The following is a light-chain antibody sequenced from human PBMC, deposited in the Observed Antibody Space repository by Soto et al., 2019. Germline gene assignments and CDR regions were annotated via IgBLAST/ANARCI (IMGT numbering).Light chain of an antibody. CDR1: QSVSNNY. V-gene: IGKV3-20*01. Sequence: DIVLTQSPGTLSLSAGERATLSCRASQSVSNNYLAWYQQKPGQAPRLLIYGASNRATGIPDRFSGSGSGTDFTLTISRLEPEDFAVYYCQQYGSSGTFGQGTKVDIK. J-gene: IGKJ1*01. CDR3: QQYGSSGT. CDR2: GAS.